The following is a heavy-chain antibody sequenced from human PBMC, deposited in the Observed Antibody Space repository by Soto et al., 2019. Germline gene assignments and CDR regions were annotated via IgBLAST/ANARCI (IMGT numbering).Heavy chain of an antibody. CDR1: GFSLSTRGMC. J-gene: IGHJ6*02. V-gene: IGHV2-70*01. CDR3: AWAAMGDGSGRDYCYGRDG. D-gene: IGHD3-10*01. CDR2: IDWDDAK. Sequence: SGPTLVNPTRTLTLTCTFSGFSLSTRGMCVSWIRQPPGKALEWLALIDWDDAKYYSTSLKTRLTISKATSKNQVVLTMPNMDTRDADTSYCAWAAMGDGSGRDYCYGRDGWGQGSTVRVSS.